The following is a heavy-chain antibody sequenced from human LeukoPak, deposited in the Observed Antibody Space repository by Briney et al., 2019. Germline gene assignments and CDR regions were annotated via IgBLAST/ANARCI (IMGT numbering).Heavy chain of an antibody. CDR3: TTDYLGTTVTTDTNYFDY. V-gene: IGHV3-15*01. CDR1: GFTLSNAW. CDR2: IKSKTDGGTT. J-gene: IGHJ4*02. D-gene: IGHD4-17*01. Sequence: GGSLRLSCAASGFTLSNAWMSWVRQAPGKGLEWVGRIKSKTDGGTTDYAAPVKGRFTISRDDSKNTLYLQMNSLKTEDTAVYYCTTDYLGTTVTTDTNYFDYWGQGTLVTVSS.